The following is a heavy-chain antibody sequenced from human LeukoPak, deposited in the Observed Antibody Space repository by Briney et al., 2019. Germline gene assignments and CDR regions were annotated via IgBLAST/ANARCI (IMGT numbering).Heavy chain of an antibody. CDR1: GGSISSYY. Sequence: SETLSLTCTVSGGSISSYYWSWIRQPPGKGLEWIGYIYYSGSTNYNPSLKSRVTTFVDTSKSQFSLRLSSVTAADTAVYYCARHGNIVVLPATSKAFDIWGQGTMVTVSS. CDR3: ARHGNIVVLPATSKAFDI. J-gene: IGHJ3*02. D-gene: IGHD2-2*01. V-gene: IGHV4-59*08. CDR2: IYYSGST.